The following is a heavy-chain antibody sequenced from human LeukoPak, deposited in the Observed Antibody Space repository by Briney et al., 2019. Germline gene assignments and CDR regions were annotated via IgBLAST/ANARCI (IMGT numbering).Heavy chain of an antibody. Sequence: GESLKISCKGSGYSFTSYWIGWVRQMPGKGLEWMGIIYPGDSDTRYSPSFQGQVTISADKSISTAYLQWSSLKASDTAMYYCARGGGYSYGYVGACDIWGQGTMVIVSS. V-gene: IGHV5-51*01. J-gene: IGHJ3*02. D-gene: IGHD5-18*01. CDR3: ARGGGYSYGYVGACDI. CDR2: IYPGDSDT. CDR1: GYSFTSYW.